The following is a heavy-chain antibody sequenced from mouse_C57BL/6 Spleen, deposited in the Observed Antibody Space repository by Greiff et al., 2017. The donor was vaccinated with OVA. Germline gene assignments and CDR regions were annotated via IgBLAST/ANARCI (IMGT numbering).Heavy chain of an antibody. CDR2: IHPNSGST. CDR1: GYTFTSYW. V-gene: IGHV1-64*01. J-gene: IGHJ4*01. Sequence: QVQLQQSGAELLKPGASVKLSCKASGYTFTSYWMHWVKQRPGQGLEWIGMIHPNSGSTNYNEKFKSKATLTVDKSSSTAYMQLSSLTSEDSAVYYCARDILITTVVARDYYAMDYWGQGTSVTVSS. D-gene: IGHD1-1*01. CDR3: ARDILITTVVARDYYAMDY.